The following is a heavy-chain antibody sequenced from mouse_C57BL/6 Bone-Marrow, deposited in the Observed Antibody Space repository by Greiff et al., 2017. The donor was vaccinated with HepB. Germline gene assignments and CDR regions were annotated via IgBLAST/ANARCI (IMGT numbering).Heavy chain of an antibody. V-gene: IGHV10-1*01. Sequence: EVQLVESGGGLVQPKGSLKLSCAASGFSFNTYAMNWVRQAPGKGLEWVARIRSKSNNYATYYADSVKDRFTISRDDSESMLYLQMNNLKTEDTAMYYCVRQNYGSRVPAMDYWGQGTSVTVSS. CDR3: VRQNYGSRVPAMDY. J-gene: IGHJ4*01. D-gene: IGHD1-1*01. CDR1: GFSFNTYA. CDR2: IRSKSNNYAT.